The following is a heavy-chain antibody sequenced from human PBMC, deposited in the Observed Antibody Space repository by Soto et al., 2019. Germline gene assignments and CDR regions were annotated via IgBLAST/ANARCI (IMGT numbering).Heavy chain of an antibody. J-gene: IGHJ4*02. D-gene: IGHD6-6*01. CDR2: INPSGGGT. V-gene: IGHV1-46*01. CDR3: AREGGIAASLFGSY. Sequence: ASVKVSCKASGYTFTNFYMHWVRQAPGQGLEWMGIINPSGGGTNYAQKFQGRVTMTRDKSTSTVYMELSSLRSQDTAVYYCAREGGIAASLFGSYWGQGTLVTVST. CDR1: GYTFTNFY.